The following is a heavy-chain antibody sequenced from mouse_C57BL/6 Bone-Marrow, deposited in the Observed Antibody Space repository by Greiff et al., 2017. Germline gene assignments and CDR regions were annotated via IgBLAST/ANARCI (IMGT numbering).Heavy chain of an antibody. CDR1: GFSFNTYA. Sequence: EVQLVESGGGLVQPKGSLKLSCAASGFSFNTYAMNWVRQAPGKGLEWVARIRSKSNNYATYYADSVKDRFTISRDDSESMLYLQMNNLKTEDTAMYYCVSETVVATGGYAMDYWGQGTSVTVSS. CDR2: IRSKSNNYAT. V-gene: IGHV10-1*01. CDR3: VSETVVATGGYAMDY. J-gene: IGHJ4*01. D-gene: IGHD1-1*01.